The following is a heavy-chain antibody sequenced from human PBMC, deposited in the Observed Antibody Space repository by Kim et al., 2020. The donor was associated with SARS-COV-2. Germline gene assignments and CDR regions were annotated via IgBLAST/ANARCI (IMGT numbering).Heavy chain of an antibody. D-gene: IGHD3-9*01. V-gene: IGHV1-8*01. CDR2: MNPNSGNT. Sequence: ASVKVSCKASGYTFTSYDINWVRQATGQGLEWMGWMNPNSGNTGYAQKFQGRVTMTRNTSISTAYMELSSLISEDTAVYYCARDGGSVLRYFDWFAGHQHWGQGTLVTVSS. CDR3: ARDGGSVLRYFDWFAGHQH. CDR1: GYTFTSYD. J-gene: IGHJ1*01.